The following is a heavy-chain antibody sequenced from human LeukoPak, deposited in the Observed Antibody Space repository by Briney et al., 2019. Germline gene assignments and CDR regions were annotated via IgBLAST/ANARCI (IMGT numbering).Heavy chain of an antibody. D-gene: IGHD4-23*01. V-gene: IGHV3-33*06. J-gene: IGHJ5*02. CDR2: IWYDGSNK. CDR3: AKDYYRYGGNTPWFDP. CDR1: GFTFSSYG. Sequence: GGSLRLSCAASGFTFSSYGMHWVRQAPGKGLEWVAVIWYDGSNKYYADSVKGRFTISRDNSKNTLYLQMNGLRAEDTAVYYCAKDYYRYGGNTPWFDPWGQGTLVTVSS.